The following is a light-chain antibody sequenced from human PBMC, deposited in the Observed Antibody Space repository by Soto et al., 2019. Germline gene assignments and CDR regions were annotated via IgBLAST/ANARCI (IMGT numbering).Light chain of an antibody. Sequence: QSVLAQPPSASGTPGQTVTISCSGSSSNIGSDAVNWYQQFPGTAPKLLMYSNNQRPSGVPDRFSGSKSGTSASLAISGLQSEDEADYYCSTWDDSLNGWVFGGGTKVTVL. CDR1: SSNIGSDA. CDR3: STWDDSLNGWV. V-gene: IGLV1-44*01. CDR2: SNN. J-gene: IGLJ3*02.